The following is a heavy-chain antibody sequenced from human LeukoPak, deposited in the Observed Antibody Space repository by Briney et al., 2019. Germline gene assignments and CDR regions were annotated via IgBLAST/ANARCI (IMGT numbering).Heavy chain of an antibody. CDR1: GGSFSGYY. V-gene: IGHV4-34*01. D-gene: IGHD6-19*01. Sequence: PSETLTLTCDVYGGSFSGYYWSWIRQPPGKGLEWIGEINHSGSTNYNPSLKSRVTISVDTSKNQFSLKLSSVTAADTAVYYCARVSSGWDRTQFDYWGQGTLVTVSS. J-gene: IGHJ4*02. CDR3: ARVSSGWDRTQFDY. CDR2: INHSGST.